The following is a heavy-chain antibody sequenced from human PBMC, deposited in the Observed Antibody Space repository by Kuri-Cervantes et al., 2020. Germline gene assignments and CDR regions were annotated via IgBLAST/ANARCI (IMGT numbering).Heavy chain of an antibody. J-gene: IGHJ4*02. D-gene: IGHD3-10*01. CDR1: GFTFSSYA. CDR2: ISYDGSNK. Sequence: GESLKISCAASGFTFSSYAMHWVRQAPGKGLEWVAVISYDGSNKYYVDSVKGRFTISRDNSKNTLYLQMNSLRAEGTAVYYCARGRGGYWGQGTLVTVSS. CDR3: ARGRGGY. V-gene: IGHV3-30-3*01.